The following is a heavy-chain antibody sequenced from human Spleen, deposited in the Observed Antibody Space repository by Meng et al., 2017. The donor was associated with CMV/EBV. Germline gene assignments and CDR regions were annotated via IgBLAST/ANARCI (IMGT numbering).Heavy chain of an antibody. CDR2: ISGSGAST. Sequence: GESLKISCAASGFTFSSYWMSWVRQAPGKGLEWVSAISGSGASTYNADSVKGRFTISRDNSKNTLYLQMNSLRAEDTALYYCAKSSSGYYRNDYWGQGTLVTVSS. D-gene: IGHD3-22*01. CDR3: AKSSSGYYRNDY. V-gene: IGHV3-23*01. CDR1: GFTFSSYW. J-gene: IGHJ4*02.